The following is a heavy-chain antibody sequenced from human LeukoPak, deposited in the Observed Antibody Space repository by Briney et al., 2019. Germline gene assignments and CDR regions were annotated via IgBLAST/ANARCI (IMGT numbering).Heavy chain of an antibody. J-gene: IGHJ5*02. Sequence: GGSLRLSCAASGFTFSSYGMHWVRQAPGKGLEWVAFIRYDGSNKYYADSVKGRFTISRDNSKNTLYLQMNGLRAEDTAVYYCAKDLAGPDYDFWSGYYWSAANWFDPWGQGTLVTVSS. CDR2: IRYDGSNK. V-gene: IGHV3-30*02. D-gene: IGHD3-3*01. CDR3: AKDLAGPDYDFWSGYYWSAANWFDP. CDR1: GFTFSSYG.